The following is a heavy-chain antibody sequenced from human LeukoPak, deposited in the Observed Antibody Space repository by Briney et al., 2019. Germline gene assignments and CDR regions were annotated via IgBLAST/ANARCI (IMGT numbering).Heavy chain of an antibody. CDR2: ITPIFGTA. D-gene: IGHD4-23*01. J-gene: IGHJ4*02. Sequence: SVKVSCKASGGTFSSYDISWVRQAPGQGLEWMGGITPIFGTAKYAQKFQGRVTITAVESMSTAYMELSSLRSEDTAVYYCAKGWLAETTVVTPYNYWGQGTLVTVSS. CDR3: AKGWLAETTVVTPYNY. CDR1: GGTFSSYD. V-gene: IGHV1-69*13.